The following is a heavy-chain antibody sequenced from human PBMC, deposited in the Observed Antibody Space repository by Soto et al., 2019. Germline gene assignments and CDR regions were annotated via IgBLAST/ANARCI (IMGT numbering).Heavy chain of an antibody. CDR2: ISAYNGNT. CDR1: GYTFTNFG. Sequence: QVQLVQSGAEVKKPGASVKVSCKASGYTFTNFGISWVRQAPGQGLEWMGWISAYNGNTNYAQTFPGSVTRPTDTSTSAASMALRTLRADDTAVYYCARGGTPAHYWAPGTLVTASS. J-gene: IGHJ4*02. CDR3: ARGGTPAHY. D-gene: IGHD3-16*01. V-gene: IGHV1-18*01.